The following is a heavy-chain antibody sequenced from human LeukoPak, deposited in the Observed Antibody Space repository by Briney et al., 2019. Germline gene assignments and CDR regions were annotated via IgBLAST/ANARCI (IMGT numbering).Heavy chain of an antibody. CDR1: GGSISSYY. V-gene: IGHV4-59*01. CDR2: IYYSGST. Sequence: PSETLSLTCTVSGGSISSYYWSWIRQPPGKGLEWIGYIYYSGSTNFNPSLKSRVTISVDTSKNQFSLKLSSVTAADTAVYYCARVDDSSGYYNDYWGQGTLVTVSS. J-gene: IGHJ4*02. CDR3: ARVDDSSGYYNDY. D-gene: IGHD3-22*01.